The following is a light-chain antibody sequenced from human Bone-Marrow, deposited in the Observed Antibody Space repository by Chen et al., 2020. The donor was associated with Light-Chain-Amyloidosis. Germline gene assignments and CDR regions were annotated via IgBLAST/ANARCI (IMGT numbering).Light chain of an antibody. CDR2: ADN. CDR3: QAWDRSTVV. CDR1: KLGDKY. V-gene: IGLV3-1*01. Sequence: SYELTQPPSMSVSPGQTASITCSGDKLGDKYACWYQQKAGQSPVLVIYADNKRPSGIPERFSGSNSGNTATLTISGTQAMDEADYDCQAWDRSTVVFGGGTKLTVL. J-gene: IGLJ2*01.